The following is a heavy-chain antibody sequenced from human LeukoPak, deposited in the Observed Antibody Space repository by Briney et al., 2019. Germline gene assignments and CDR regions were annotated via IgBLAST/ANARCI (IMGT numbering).Heavy chain of an antibody. Sequence: GESLKISCEAFGYSFPNYWLAWVRQMPGKGPEWMGIIYPGDSDTRYSPSFQGQVTISADKSISTAYLQWSSLKASDTAMYYCASHTYSSGWSWGQGTPVTVSS. CDR1: GYSFPNYW. V-gene: IGHV5-51*01. J-gene: IGHJ5*02. CDR3: ASHTYSSGWS. CDR2: IYPGDSDT. D-gene: IGHD6-19*01.